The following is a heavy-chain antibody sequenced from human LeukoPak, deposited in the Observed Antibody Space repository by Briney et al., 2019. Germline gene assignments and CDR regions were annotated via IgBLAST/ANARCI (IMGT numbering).Heavy chain of an antibody. CDR3: ARGRFSRYPHFDY. V-gene: IGHV4-30-2*01. CDR2: IYHSGST. D-gene: IGHD3-3*01. J-gene: IGHJ4*02. CDR1: GGSISSGGYS. Sequence: SQTLSLTCAVSGGSISSGGYSWSWLRQPPGKGLDWIGYIYHSGSTYYNPSLQSRVTISVDRSKNQFSLKLSSVTAADTAVYYCARGRFSRYPHFDYWGQGTLVTVSS.